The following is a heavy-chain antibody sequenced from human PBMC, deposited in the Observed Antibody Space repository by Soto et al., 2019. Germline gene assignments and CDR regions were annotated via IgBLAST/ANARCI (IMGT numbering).Heavy chain of an antibody. CDR2: IKQDASEK. V-gene: IGHV3-7*03. CDR3: AKSYSSGWYHYYYGMDV. CDR1: GFSFSSIW. Sequence: GGSLRLSCEASGFSFSSIWMTWVRQAPGKGLEWVANIKQDASEKYYLDSVKGRFTISRDNSKNTLYLQMDSLRAEDTAVYYCAKSYSSGWYHYYYGMDVWGQGTTVTVSS. D-gene: IGHD6-19*01. J-gene: IGHJ6*02.